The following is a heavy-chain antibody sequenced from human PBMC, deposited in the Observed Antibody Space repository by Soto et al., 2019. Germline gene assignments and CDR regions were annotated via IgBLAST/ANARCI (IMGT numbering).Heavy chain of an antibody. J-gene: IGHJ5*02. CDR2: ISAYNGNT. Sequence: ASVKVSCKASGYTFTSYGISWVRQAPGQGLEWMGWISAYNGNTNYAQKLQGRVTMTTDTSTSTAYMELKSLRSDDTAVYHCARDSRSVPATLHSWFDPWSQGTLVTVSS. CDR3: ARDSRSVPATLHSWFDP. CDR1: GYTFTSYG. D-gene: IGHD2-2*01. V-gene: IGHV1-18*01.